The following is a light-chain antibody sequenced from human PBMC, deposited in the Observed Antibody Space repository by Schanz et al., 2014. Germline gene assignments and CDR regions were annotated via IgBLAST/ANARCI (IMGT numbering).Light chain of an antibody. Sequence: QSALTQPASVSGSPGQSITISCTGTSNDVGSYNLVSWYQQHPGKAPKLMIYEGSKRPSGVSNRFSGSKSGNTASLTISGLQAEDEADYYCSSYAGSKAVFGGGTKLTVL. CDR1: SNDVGSYNL. J-gene: IGLJ3*02. CDR2: EGS. V-gene: IGLV2-14*02. CDR3: SSYAGSKAV.